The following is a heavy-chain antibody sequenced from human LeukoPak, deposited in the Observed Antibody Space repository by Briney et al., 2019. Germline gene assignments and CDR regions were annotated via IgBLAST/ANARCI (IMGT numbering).Heavy chain of an antibody. CDR1: GFTFSRYW. CDR3: AKYRG. D-gene: IGHD2-2*02. V-gene: IGHV3-7*01. CDR2: IKEDGSEK. J-gene: IGHJ4*02. Sequence: PGGSLRLSCAGSGFTFSRYWMGWVRQAPGKGLEWVANIKEDGSEKYHVDSVKGRFTISRDNAKNSLYLQMNSLRAEDRATYYCAKYRGWGQGTLVTVSS.